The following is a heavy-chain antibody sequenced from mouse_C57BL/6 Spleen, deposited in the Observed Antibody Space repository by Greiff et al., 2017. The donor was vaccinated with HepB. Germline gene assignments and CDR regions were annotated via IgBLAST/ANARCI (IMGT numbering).Heavy chain of an antibody. CDR3: ARGGFYYGSRGYFDY. CDR1: GYTFTGYW. CDR2: ILPGSGST. D-gene: IGHD1-1*01. Sequence: HVQLQQSGAELMKPGASVKPSCKATGYTFTGYWIEWVKQRPGHGLEWIGEILPGSGSTNYNEKFKGKATFTADTSSNTAYMQLSSLTTEDSAIYYCARGGFYYGSRGYFDYWGQGTTLTVSS. J-gene: IGHJ2*01. V-gene: IGHV1-9*01.